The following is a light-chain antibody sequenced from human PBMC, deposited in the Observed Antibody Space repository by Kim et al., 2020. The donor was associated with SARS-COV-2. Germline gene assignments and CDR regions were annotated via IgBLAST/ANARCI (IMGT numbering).Light chain of an antibody. Sequence: PGDAATLTSRDSQSVTSNYLAGYQQRPGQAPRLLIYAASKRAEGIPDRFSGSGSVADFTLTISRLEPEDFAVYYCQQYGGSPSFTFGQGTRLESK. CDR2: AAS. CDR1: QSVTSNY. J-gene: IGKJ5*01. CDR3: QQYGGSPSFT. V-gene: IGKV3-20*01.